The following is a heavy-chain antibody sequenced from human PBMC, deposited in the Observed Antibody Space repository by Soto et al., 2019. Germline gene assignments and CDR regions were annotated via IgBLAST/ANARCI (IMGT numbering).Heavy chain of an antibody. D-gene: IGHD3-10*01. CDR3: AKEAPNYYGSGPDY. Sequence: QVQLVESGGGVVQPGRSLRLSCAASGFTFSSYGMHWVRQAPGKGLEWVAVISYDGSNKYYADSVKGRFTISRDNSKNTLYLQMNSLRAEDTAVYYCAKEAPNYYGSGPDYWGQGTLVTVSS. V-gene: IGHV3-30*18. CDR2: ISYDGSNK. CDR1: GFTFSSYG. J-gene: IGHJ4*02.